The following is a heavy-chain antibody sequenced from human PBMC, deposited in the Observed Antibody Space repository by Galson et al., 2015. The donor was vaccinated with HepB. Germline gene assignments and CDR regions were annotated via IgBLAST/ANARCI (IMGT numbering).Heavy chain of an antibody. D-gene: IGHD1-26*01. CDR3: AKKEGGLIVGASDY. J-gene: IGHJ4*02. CDR2: ISFSSTTI. CDR1: TFIFSTYS. Sequence: SLRLSCAASTFIFSTYSMNWVRQAPGKGLEWVSYISFSSTTIYYADSVKGRFTISRDNAKNSLYLQMNSLRAEDTAVYYCAKKEGGLIVGASDYWGQGTLVTVSS. V-gene: IGHV3-48*04.